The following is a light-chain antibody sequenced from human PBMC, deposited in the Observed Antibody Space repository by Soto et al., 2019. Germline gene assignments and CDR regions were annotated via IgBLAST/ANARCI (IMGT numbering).Light chain of an antibody. CDR3: SSFAGSPVV. CDR1: SSDVGEENY. CDR2: EVS. V-gene: IGLV2-8*01. J-gene: IGLJ2*01. Sequence: QSALTQPPSASGSPGQSVTITCSGTSSDVGEENYVSWYQQHPGKVPKLILYEVSKRASGVPDRFSGSRSGNTPSLTVSGLHAEDEADYYCSSFAGSPVVFGGGTKLTVL.